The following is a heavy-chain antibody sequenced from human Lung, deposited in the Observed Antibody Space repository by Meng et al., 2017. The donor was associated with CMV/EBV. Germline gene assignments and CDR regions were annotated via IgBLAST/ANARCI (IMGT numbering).Heavy chain of an antibody. D-gene: IGHD2-15*01. CDR1: GFTVSRNS. J-gene: IGHJ4*02. CDR3: ARRDDLLGFDY. V-gene: IGHV3-53*01. CDR2: IYYDDST. Sequence: SCAISGFTVSRNSMSWVRQAPGKGLEWVSVIYYDDSTYYADSVKGRFTMSRDSSMNTVFLQMNSLRVEDTAMYYCARRDDLLGFDYWGQGTVVTVSS.